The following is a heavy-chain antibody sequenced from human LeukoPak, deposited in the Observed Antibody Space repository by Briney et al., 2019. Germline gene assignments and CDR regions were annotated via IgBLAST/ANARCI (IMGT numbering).Heavy chain of an antibody. CDR1: GASINSGSYY. CDR3: AGARDSSGWYHFVH. D-gene: IGHD6-19*01. J-gene: IGHJ4*02. Sequence: SQTLSLTCTVSGASINSGSYYWSWIRQRPGKGLEWIGYIYHSGHTYHNPSLKSRVTISMDTSKSQFSLKLTSVTAADTAVYYCAGARDSSGWYHFVHWGQGTLVTVSS. CDR2: IYHSGHT. V-gene: IGHV4-31*03.